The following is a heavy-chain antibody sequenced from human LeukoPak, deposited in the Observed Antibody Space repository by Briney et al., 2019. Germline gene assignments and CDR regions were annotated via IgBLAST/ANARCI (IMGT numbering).Heavy chain of an antibody. D-gene: IGHD3-16*01. CDR1: GFTFDDYA. CDR3: AKDRLPGGAIGDDAFDI. J-gene: IGHJ3*02. V-gene: IGHV3-9*01. CDR2: ISWNSGSI. Sequence: GGSLRLSCAASGFTFDDYAMHWVRQAPGKGLEWVSGISWNSGSIGYADSVKGRFTISRDNAKNSLYLQMNSLRAEDTALYYCAKDRLPGGAIGDDAFDIWGQGTMVTVSS.